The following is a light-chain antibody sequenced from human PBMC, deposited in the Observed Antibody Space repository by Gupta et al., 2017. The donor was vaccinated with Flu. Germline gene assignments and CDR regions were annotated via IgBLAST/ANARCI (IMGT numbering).Light chain of an antibody. CDR3: QSYDSSLSGRV. Sequence: SSHIGADYGVHWYQQLPGTAPKLLIYANSNRPSGVPDRFSGSKSGTSASLAITGLQAEDEADYFCQSYDSSLSGRVFGGGTKLTVL. V-gene: IGLV1-40*01. J-gene: IGLJ3*02. CDR2: ANS. CDR1: SSHIGADYG.